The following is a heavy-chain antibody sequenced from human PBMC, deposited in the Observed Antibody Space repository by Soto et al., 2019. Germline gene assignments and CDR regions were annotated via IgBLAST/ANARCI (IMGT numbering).Heavy chain of an antibody. V-gene: IGHV3-23*01. CDR3: AKVGSGWYYFDY. D-gene: IGHD6-19*01. CDR1: GFTFSNYP. J-gene: IGHJ4*02. Sequence: GGSLRLSCAASGFTFSNYPMSWVRQAPGKGLEWVPGMSGSGASTYYADSVKGRFTISRDNSKNTLYLQMNSLRGEDTAIYYCAKVGSGWYYFDYWGQGTLVTVSS. CDR2: MSGSGAST.